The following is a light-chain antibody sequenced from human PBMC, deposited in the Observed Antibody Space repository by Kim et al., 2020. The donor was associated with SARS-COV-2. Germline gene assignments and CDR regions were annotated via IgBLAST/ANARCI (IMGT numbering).Light chain of an antibody. V-gene: IGKV3-11*01. Sequence: PGERAHLACRASQIIGNWLAWYQQKSGQAPRLVISDASKRDTGVPARFSGSWSGTDFTLTISSLEPEDFAVYYCQQRRTWPLTFGGGTKVDIK. CDR1: QIIGNW. CDR3: QQRRTWPLT. J-gene: IGKJ4*01. CDR2: DAS.